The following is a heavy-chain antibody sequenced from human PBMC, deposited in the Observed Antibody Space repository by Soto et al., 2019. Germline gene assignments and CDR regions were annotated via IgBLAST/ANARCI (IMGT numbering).Heavy chain of an antibody. CDR3: AKSAVTTLNGAFDI. J-gene: IGHJ3*02. V-gene: IGHV3-30*18. Sequence: QVQLVESGGGVVQPGRSLRLSCAASGFSFSSYGMHWVRQAPGKGLEWVAVISYDGSNKYYADSVKGRFTISRDNSKNTLYLQMNSLRAEDTAVYYCAKSAVTTLNGAFDIWGQGTMVTV. CDR1: GFSFSSYG. D-gene: IGHD4-17*01. CDR2: ISYDGSNK.